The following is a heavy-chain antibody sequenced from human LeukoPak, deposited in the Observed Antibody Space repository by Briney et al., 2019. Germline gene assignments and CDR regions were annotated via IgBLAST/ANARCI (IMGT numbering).Heavy chain of an antibody. CDR1: GFTFSSYE. D-gene: IGHD3-22*01. CDR3: AKDGSSGYYPYAFDI. J-gene: IGHJ3*02. CDR2: ISYDGSNK. V-gene: IGHV3-30*18. Sequence: GGSLRLSCAASGFTFSSYEMNWVRQAPGKGLEWVAVISYDGSNKYYADSVKGRFTISRDNSKNTLYLQMNSLRAEDTAVYYCAKDGSSGYYPYAFDIWGQGTKVTVSS.